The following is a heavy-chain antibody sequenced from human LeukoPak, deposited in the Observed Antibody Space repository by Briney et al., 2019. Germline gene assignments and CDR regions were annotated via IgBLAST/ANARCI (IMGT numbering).Heavy chain of an antibody. D-gene: IGHD3-3*01. J-gene: IGHJ4*02. CDR1: GFTFSSYA. Sequence: GGSLRLSCAASGFTFSSYAMSWVRQAPGKGLEWVSAISGCGGSTYYADSVKGRFTISRDNSKNTLYLQMNSLRAEDTAVYYCANADFWSGPFDYWGQGTLVTVSS. V-gene: IGHV3-23*01. CDR3: ANADFWSGPFDY. CDR2: ISGCGGST.